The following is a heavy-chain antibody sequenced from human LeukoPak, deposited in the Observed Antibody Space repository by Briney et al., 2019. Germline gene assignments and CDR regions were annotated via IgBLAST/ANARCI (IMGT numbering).Heavy chain of an antibody. CDR2: ISWNSGSI. CDR1: GFTFDDYA. CDR3: ARDTKDY. Sequence: GGSLRLSCAASGFTFDDYAMHWVRQAPGKGLEWVSGISWNSGSIGYADSVKGRFTISRDNAKNSLYLQLNSLRAEDTAIYYCARDTKDYWGQGTLVTVSS. J-gene: IGHJ4*02. V-gene: IGHV3-9*01.